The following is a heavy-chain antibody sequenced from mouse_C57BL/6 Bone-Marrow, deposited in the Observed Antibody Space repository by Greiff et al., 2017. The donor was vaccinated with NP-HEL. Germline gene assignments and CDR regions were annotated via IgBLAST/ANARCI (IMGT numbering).Heavy chain of an antibody. Sequence: EVQRVESGGGLVKPGGSLKLSCAASGFTFSDYGMHWVRQAPEKGLEWVAYISSSSSTIYYADTVKGRFTISRENAKNTLFLQMTSLRTEDTAMYYCARRYRGLYYYAMDYWGQGTSVTVSS. CDR1: GFTFSDYG. CDR3: ARRYRGLYYYAMDY. J-gene: IGHJ4*01. D-gene: IGHD2-12*01. V-gene: IGHV5-17*01. CDR2: ISSSSSTI.